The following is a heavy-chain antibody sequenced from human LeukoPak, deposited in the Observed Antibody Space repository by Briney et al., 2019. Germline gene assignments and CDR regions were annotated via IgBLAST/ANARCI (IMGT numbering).Heavy chain of an antibody. Sequence: GGSLRLSCAASGFTFSSYEMNWVRQAPGKGLEWISYISNGAGTKYYADSVKGRFTISRDNAKNSLYLQMNSLRAEDTAVYYCARREGGPSGYWGQGTLVTVSS. CDR1: GFTFSSYE. CDR3: ARREGGPSGY. V-gene: IGHV3-48*03. D-gene: IGHD1-26*01. J-gene: IGHJ4*02. CDR2: ISNGAGTK.